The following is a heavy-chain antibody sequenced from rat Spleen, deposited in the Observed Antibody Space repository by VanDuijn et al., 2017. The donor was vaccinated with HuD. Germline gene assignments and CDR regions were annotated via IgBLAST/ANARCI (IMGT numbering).Heavy chain of an antibody. CDR3: ARRHYGYTDYFDY. CDR1: GFIFRNSG. CDR2: ITTGGDNT. D-gene: IGHD1-9*01. Sequence: EVQLVESGGGLVQPGGSLKLSCAASGFIFRNSGMAWVRQTPTKGLEWVASITTGGDNTYYRDSVKGRFTISRDNARNTQYLQMDSLRSEDTATYYCARRHYGYTDYFDYWGQGVMVTVSS. J-gene: IGHJ2*01. V-gene: IGHV5S14*01.